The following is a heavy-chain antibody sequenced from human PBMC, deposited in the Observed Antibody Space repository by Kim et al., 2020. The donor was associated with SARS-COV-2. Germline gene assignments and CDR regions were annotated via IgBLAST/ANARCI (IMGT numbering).Heavy chain of an antibody. D-gene: IGHD3-16*01. CDR2: ITGGSGAST. CDR1: GFTFSSYA. J-gene: IGHJ4*02. CDR3: AKEESSSFGN. Sequence: GGSLRLSCAASGFTFSSYAMSWVRQAPGKGLEWVSAITGGSGASTYYADSVKGRFAISRDNSKNTLYLQMNSLRAEDTAVYYCAKEESSSFGNGGQGTLV. V-gene: IGHV3-23*01.